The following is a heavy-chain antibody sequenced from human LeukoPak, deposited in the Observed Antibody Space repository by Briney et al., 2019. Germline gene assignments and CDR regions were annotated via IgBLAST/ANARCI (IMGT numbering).Heavy chain of an antibody. V-gene: IGHV4-59*08. D-gene: IGHD7-27*01. J-gene: IGHJ4*02. CDR2: IYHSGNT. CDR3: ARHSPGTGAHYFDY. CDR1: GDSIRNYY. Sequence: PSETLSLTCNVSGDSIRNYYWNWIRQSPGKGLEWIGYIYHSGNTNYNPSLKSRLSMSIDTSKNQFSLKLSSVTAAETAVYYCARHSPGTGAHYFDYWGQGTLVTVSS.